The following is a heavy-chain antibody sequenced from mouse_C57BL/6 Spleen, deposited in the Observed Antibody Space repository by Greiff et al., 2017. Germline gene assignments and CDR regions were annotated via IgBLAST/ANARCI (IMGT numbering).Heavy chain of an antibody. D-gene: IGHD2-10*01. CDR2: IWSDGST. Sequence: VKLVESGPGLVAPSQSLSITCTVSGFSLTSYGVHWVRQPPGKGLEWLVEIWSDGSTTYNSALKSRMSISKDNSTSQVFLKMNSLQTDDTSMYYCARHDLLFPMDYWGQGTSVTVSS. J-gene: IGHJ4*01. CDR1: GFSLTSYG. V-gene: IGHV2-6-1*01. CDR3: ARHDLLFPMDY.